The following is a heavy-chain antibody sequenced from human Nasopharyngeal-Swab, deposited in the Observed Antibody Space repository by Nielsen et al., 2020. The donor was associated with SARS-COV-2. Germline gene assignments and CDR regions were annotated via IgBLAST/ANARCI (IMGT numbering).Heavy chain of an antibody. V-gene: IGHV3-23*01. CDR1: GFTFSSYA. Sequence: GESLKISCAASGFTFSSYAMSWVRQAPGKGLEWVSAISGSGGSTYYADSVKGRFTISRDNSKNTLYLQMNSLRAEDTAVYYCTTLTTVLVHNDYWGQGALVTVSS. CDR2: ISGSGGST. J-gene: IGHJ4*02. CDR3: TTLTTVLVHNDY. D-gene: IGHD4-17*01.